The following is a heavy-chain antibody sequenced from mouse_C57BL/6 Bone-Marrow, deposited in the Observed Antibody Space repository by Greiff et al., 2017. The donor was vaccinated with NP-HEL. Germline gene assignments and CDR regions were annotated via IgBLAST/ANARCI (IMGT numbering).Heavy chain of an antibody. V-gene: IGHV2-5*01. CDR2: IWRGGST. J-gene: IGHJ4*01. D-gene: IGHD2-1*01. CDR3: AKKGGNLYAMDY. Sequence: QVQLKESGPGLVQPSQSLSITCTVSGFSLTSYGVHWVRQSPGKGLEWLGVIWRGGSTDYNAAFMSRLSITKYNSKSQVFFKMNSLQADDTAIYYCAKKGGNLYAMDYWGQGTSVTVSS. CDR1: GFSLTSYG.